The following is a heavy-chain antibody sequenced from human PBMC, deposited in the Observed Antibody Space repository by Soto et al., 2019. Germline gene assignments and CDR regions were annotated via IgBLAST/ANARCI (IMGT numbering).Heavy chain of an antibody. Sequence: PGGSLRLSCAASGFTFSSYSMNWVRQAPGKGLEWVSSISSSSSYIYYADSVKGRFTISRDNAKNSLYLQMNSLRAEDTAVYYCASLLDCSSTSCYWSSYYYYGMDVWGQGTTVTGSS. V-gene: IGHV3-21*01. D-gene: IGHD2-2*01. J-gene: IGHJ6*02. CDR3: ASLLDCSSTSCYWSSYYYYGMDV. CDR2: ISSSSSYI. CDR1: GFTFSSYS.